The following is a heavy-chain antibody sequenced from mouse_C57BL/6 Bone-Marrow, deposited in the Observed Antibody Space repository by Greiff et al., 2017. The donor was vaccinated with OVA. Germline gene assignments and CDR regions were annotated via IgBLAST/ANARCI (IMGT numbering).Heavy chain of an antibody. Sequence: EVQGVESGGDLVKPGGSLKLSCAASGFTFSSYGMSWVRQTPDKRLEWVATISSGGSYTYYPDSVKGRFTISRDNAKNTLYLQMSSLKSEDTAMYYCARGDYDGDYFDYWGQGTTLTVSS. CDR1: GFTFSSYG. CDR3: ARGDYDGDYFDY. J-gene: IGHJ2*01. D-gene: IGHD2-4*01. V-gene: IGHV5-6*01. CDR2: ISSGGSYT.